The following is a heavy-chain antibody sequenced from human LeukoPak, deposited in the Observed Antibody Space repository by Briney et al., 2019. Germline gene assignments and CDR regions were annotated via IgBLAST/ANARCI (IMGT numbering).Heavy chain of an antibody. CDR1: GGSISSSSYY. J-gene: IGHJ4*02. Sequence: SETLSLTCSVSGGSISSSSYYWDWIRQPPGKGLEWIGSIYSSGSTYYNASLKSQVSISIDTSKNQFSLRLTSVTAADTAVYYCARQTGSGLFILPGGQGTLVTVSS. CDR3: ARQTGSGLFILP. D-gene: IGHD3/OR15-3a*01. CDR2: IYSSGST. V-gene: IGHV4-39*01.